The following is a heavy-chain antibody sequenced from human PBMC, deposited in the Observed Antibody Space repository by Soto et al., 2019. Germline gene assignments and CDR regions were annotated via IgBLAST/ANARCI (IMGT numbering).Heavy chain of an antibody. CDR1: GFIFSSYA. J-gene: IGHJ4*02. D-gene: IGHD3-3*01. CDR3: ARFFAAATRGSVDS. V-gene: IGHV3-23*01. Sequence: EVQLLESGGGLVQPGGSLRLSCAASGFIFSSYAMSWVRQARGKGLEWVSAMSGSGDNAYYADSVKGRFTIARGNSKNLLTLPMKSLRAEDTAIYYCARFFAAATRGSVDSWGQGTLVTVPS. CDR2: MSGSGDNA.